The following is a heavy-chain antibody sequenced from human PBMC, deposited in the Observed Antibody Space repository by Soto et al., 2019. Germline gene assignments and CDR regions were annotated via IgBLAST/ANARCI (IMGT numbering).Heavy chain of an antibody. CDR1: GGSISSSSYY. CDR3: ARDGMDYYDSSGYYYSPYYFDY. J-gene: IGHJ4*02. D-gene: IGHD3-22*01. V-gene: IGHV4-39*02. CDR2: IYYSGST. Sequence: QLQLQESGPGLVKPSETLSLTCTVSGGSISSSSYYWGWIRQPPGKGLEWIGSIYYSGSTYYNPSLKSRVTISVNTSRNQSALKLGSVTAADTAVYYCARDGMDYYDSSGYYYSPYYFDYWGQGTLVTVSS.